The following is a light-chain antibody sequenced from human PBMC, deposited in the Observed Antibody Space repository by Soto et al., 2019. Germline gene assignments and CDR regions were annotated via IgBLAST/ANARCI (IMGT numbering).Light chain of an antibody. Sequence: EIVLTQSPATLSLSPGERATLSCRASQSVISYLAWYQQKPGQAPRLLIYDASNRATGIPARFSGSGSGTDFTLTISSLEPEDFAVYYCQQRSNWPPLYTFGQGTKLEIK. CDR2: DAS. CDR1: QSVISY. CDR3: QQRSNWPPLYT. V-gene: IGKV3-11*01. J-gene: IGKJ2*01.